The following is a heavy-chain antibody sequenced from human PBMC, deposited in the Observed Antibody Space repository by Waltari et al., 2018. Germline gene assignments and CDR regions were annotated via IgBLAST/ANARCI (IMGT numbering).Heavy chain of an antibody. J-gene: IGHJ6*03. CDR1: GGYISSYY. D-gene: IGHD3-10*01. CDR2: IYYSGST. V-gene: IGHV4-59*01. Sequence: QVQLQESGPGLVKPSETLSLTCTVSGGYISSYYWSWIRPPPGKGLEWIGYIYYSGSTNYNPSRKSRVTISVDTSKNQFSLKLSSVTAADTAVYYCARARGPLDADYYYYMDVWGKGTTVTVSS. CDR3: ARARGPLDADYYYYMDV.